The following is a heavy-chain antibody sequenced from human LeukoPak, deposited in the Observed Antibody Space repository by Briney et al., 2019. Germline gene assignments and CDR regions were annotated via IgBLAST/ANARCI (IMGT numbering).Heavy chain of an antibody. J-gene: IGHJ4*02. D-gene: IGHD3-22*01. Sequence: GASVKVSCKASGYTFTCYYMHWVRQAPGQGLEWMGWINPNSGGTNYAQKFQGRGTMTRDTSISTAYMELSRLRSDDTAVYYCARETYDSSGSVDYWGQGTLVTVSS. V-gene: IGHV1-2*02. CDR2: INPNSGGT. CDR1: GYTFTCYY. CDR3: ARETYDSSGSVDY.